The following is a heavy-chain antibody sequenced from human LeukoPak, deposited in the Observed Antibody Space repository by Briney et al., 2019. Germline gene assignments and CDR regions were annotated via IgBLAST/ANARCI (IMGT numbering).Heavy chain of an antibody. D-gene: IGHD3-9*01. CDR1: GGSVSSTEFY. J-gene: IGHJ4*02. V-gene: IGHV4-39*01. CDR2: IYYTGST. Sequence: PSETLSLTCTVSGGSVSSTEFYWGWIRQPPGKGLQWIGNIYYTGSTYYNPSLNGRVAMSVDTSQNQFSLKMASVTAADTAVYYCARLSKGRYFDYIFDNWGQGTLVTVSS. CDR3: ARLSKGRYFDYIFDN.